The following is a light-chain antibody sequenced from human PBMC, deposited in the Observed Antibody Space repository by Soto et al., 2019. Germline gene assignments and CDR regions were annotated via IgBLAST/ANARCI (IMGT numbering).Light chain of an antibody. V-gene: IGLV1-44*01. J-gene: IGLJ1*01. CDR1: SSNIGSNT. CDR3: LSYKTDNTFV. Sequence: QSVLTQPPSASGTPGQRVTISCSGSSSNIGSNTVNWYQQLPGTAPKLLIYSNNQRPSGVPDRFSGSKSGTSASLTISGLQADDEAEYFCLSYKTDNTFVFGTGTKLTVL. CDR2: SNN.